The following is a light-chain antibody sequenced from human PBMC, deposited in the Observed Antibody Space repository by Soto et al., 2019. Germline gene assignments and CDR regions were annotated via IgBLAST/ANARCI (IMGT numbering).Light chain of an antibody. Sequence: QSALTQPASVSGSPGQSITISCTGTSSDVGGYYSVYWYQQHPGKAPKLMIYDVTNRTSGVSNRFSGSKSGNTASLTISGLQAEDEADYYCSSYTSSSTDVFGTGNKLTVL. CDR2: DVT. CDR3: SSYTSSSTDV. J-gene: IGLJ1*01. CDR1: SSDVGGYYS. V-gene: IGLV2-14*01.